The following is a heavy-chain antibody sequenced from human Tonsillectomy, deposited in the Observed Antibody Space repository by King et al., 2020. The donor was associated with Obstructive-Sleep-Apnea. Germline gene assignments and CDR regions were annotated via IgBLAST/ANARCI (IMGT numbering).Heavy chain of an antibody. Sequence: VQLVQSGAEVKKPGASVKVSCKASGYTFTNYGISWVRQAPGQGLEWMGWISAYNGNTNYAQKLQGRVTMTTDTSTSTAYVELRSLRSDDTAVYYCARTYYSGSGNDYNRQQHGAFDYWGQGTLVTVSS. CDR2: ISAYNGNT. J-gene: IGHJ4*02. CDR3: ARTYYSGSGNDYNRQQHGAFDY. D-gene: IGHD3-10*01. CDR1: GYTFTNYG. V-gene: IGHV1-18*01.